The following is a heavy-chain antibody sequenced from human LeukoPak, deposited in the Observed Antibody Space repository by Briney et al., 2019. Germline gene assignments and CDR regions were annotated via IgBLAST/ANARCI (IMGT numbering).Heavy chain of an antibody. CDR3: ARTAFDWSQVGGNWFDP. D-gene: IGHD3-9*01. J-gene: IGHJ5*02. CDR2: ISSSDSNI. Sequence: PGGPLRLSCAASGSTFSSYEMNWVRQAPGEGLEWISYISSSDSNIDYADSVKGRFTISRDNGKNSLFLQMNSLRVEDTAVYYCARTAFDWSQVGGNWFDPWGQGTLVTVSS. CDR1: GSTFSSYE. V-gene: IGHV3-48*03.